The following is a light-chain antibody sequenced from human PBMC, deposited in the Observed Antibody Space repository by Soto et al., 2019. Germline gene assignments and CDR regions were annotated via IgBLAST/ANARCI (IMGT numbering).Light chain of an antibody. J-gene: IGKJ1*01. V-gene: IGKV1-5*03. CDR3: QQYNGYPPWT. CDR2: KAS. Sequence: DIQMTQSPSTLSASVGDRVTITCRASQSINSWLAWYQQKPGKAPKLLISKASSLESGVPSRFSGSGSGTEFTLTLSSLQPDDFATYYCQQYNGYPPWTFGQGTKVEIK. CDR1: QSINSW.